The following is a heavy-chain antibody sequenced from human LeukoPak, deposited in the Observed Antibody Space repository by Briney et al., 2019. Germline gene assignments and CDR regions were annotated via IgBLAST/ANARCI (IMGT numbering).Heavy chain of an antibody. CDR1: GFTFDDYG. CDR2: INWNGGST. J-gene: IGHJ4*02. CDR3: ARDLIGIMPTLT. V-gene: IGHV3-20*04. Sequence: GGSLRLSCAASGFTFDDYGMSWVRQAPGKGLEWVSGINWNGGSTGYADSVKGRFTISRDNAKNTLYLQMNSLRAEDTAVYYCARDLIGIMPTLTWGQGTLVTVSS. D-gene: IGHD1-14*01.